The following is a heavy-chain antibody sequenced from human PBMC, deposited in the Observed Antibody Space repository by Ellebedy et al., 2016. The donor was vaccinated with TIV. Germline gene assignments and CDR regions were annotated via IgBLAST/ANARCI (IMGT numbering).Heavy chain of an antibody. V-gene: IGHV4-39*07. CDR1: GGSISSSSYY. D-gene: IGHD2-15*01. CDR2: IYHSGST. Sequence: SETLSLTXTVSGGSISSSSYYWGWIRQPPGKGLEWIGSIYHSGSTYYNPSLKSRVTISVDTSKNQFSLKLSSVTAADTAVYYCASHSVGYWGQGTLVTVSS. CDR3: ASHSVGY. J-gene: IGHJ4*02.